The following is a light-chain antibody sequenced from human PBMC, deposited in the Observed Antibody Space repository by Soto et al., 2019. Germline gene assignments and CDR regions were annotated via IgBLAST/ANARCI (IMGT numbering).Light chain of an antibody. Sequence: EIVLTQSPATLSLSPGERATISCRPSQSLSGSYLAWYQQKPGQAPRLLIYATSSRATGIPGRFSGSGSETDFTLTISRLEPEDFAVYYCQHYALSPWTFGQGTKWKSN. CDR3: QHYALSPWT. CDR2: ATS. J-gene: IGKJ1*01. CDR1: QSLSGSY. V-gene: IGKV3-20*01.